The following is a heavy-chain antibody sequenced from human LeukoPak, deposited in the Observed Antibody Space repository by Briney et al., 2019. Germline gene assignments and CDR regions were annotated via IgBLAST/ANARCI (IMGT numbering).Heavy chain of an antibody. CDR1: GYSISSGYY. CDR3: ARASITMIGGDAFDI. J-gene: IGHJ3*02. D-gene: IGHD3-22*01. V-gene: IGHV4-38-2*02. Sequence: PSETLSLTCTVSGYSISSGYYWGWIRQPPGKGLEWIGSIYHSGSTYYNPSLKSRVTISVDTSKNQFSLKLSSVTAADTAVYYCARASITMIGGDAFDIWGQGTMVTVSS. CDR2: IYHSGST.